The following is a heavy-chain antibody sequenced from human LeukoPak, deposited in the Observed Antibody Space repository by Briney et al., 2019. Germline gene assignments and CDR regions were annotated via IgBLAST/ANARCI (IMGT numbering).Heavy chain of an antibody. J-gene: IGHJ3*02. CDR1: GFTFTNDF. CDR3: ARDWSPYGSGTFDI. CDR2: MKVDGTDI. Sequence: PGGSLRLSCAASGFTFTNDFMTWVRQAPGKGLEWVANMKVDGTDIHYVDSVKGRFTISSDNARNSLYLQMNTLRAEDTAVYYCARDWSPYGSGTFDIWGQGTMVTVSS. V-gene: IGHV3-7*01. D-gene: IGHD3-10*01.